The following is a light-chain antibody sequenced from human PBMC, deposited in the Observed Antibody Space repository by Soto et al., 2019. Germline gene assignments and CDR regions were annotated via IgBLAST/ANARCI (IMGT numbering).Light chain of an antibody. J-gene: IGLJ3*02. CDR1: SSDVGSYNP. Sequence: QSALTQPASVSGSPGQSITISCTGTSSDVGSYNPVSWYQQHPGKAPKFMIYEGSKRPSGVSNRFSGSKSGNRASLTISGLQAEDEADYYCCSYPGSNTWVFGGGTKLTVL. CDR2: EGS. V-gene: IGLV2-23*01. CDR3: CSYPGSNTWV.